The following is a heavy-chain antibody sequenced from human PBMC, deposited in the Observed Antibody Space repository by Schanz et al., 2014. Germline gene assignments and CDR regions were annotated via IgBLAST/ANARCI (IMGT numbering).Heavy chain of an antibody. V-gene: IGHV3-30*02. Sequence: QVQLVESGGGVVQPGRSLRLSCAASGFTFSKYGMHWVRQAPGKGLEWLTFIPFDASNKYYADSVKGRFTISRDNSKKTLYVQMNSLRAEDTAVYYCAKVQTHTLYGGNSCFDYWGQGTLVTVSS. CDR2: IPFDASNK. D-gene: IGHD2-21*02. CDR1: GFTFSKYG. CDR3: AKVQTHTLYGGNSCFDY. J-gene: IGHJ4*02.